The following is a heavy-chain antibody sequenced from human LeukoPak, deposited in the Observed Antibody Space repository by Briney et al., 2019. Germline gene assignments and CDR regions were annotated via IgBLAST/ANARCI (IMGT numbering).Heavy chain of an antibody. CDR3: AGAKRGYSGYGDY. CDR1: GGSISSYY. CDR2: IYYSGST. J-gene: IGHJ4*02. D-gene: IGHD5-12*01. V-gene: IGHV4-59*01. Sequence: PSETLSLTCTVSGGSISSYYWSWPRQPPGKGLEWIGYIYYSGSTNYNPSLKSRVTISVDTSKNQFSLKLTSVTAADTAVYYCAGAKRGYSGYGDYWGQGTLVTVSS.